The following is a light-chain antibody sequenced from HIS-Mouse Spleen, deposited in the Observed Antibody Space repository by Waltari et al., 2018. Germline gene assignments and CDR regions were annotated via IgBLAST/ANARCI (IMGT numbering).Light chain of an antibody. V-gene: IGLV2-14*03. Sequence: QSALTQPASVSGSPGQSITISCTGTSSDVGGYNYVSWYQQHPGKAPKLMIYDVRNRPSGVSTRFSGYKSGNTASLTISGLQAEEEADYYCSSYTSSSTGVFGGGTKLTVL. CDR1: SSDVGGYNY. CDR3: SSYTSSSTGV. J-gene: IGLJ2*01. CDR2: DVR.